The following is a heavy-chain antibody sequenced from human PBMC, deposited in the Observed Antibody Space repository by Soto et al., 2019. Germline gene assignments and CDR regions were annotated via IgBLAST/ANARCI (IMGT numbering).Heavy chain of an antibody. CDR2: ISADGSDK. Sequence: QVQLVESGGGVVQPGRSLRLSCAASGFTFSNFGMHWVRQAPGKWLEWVAAISADGSDKYFSGSVKGRFTISRDNSKNTLFLQMNSLRVEDTAVYYCVKGSDVARQELDYWGQGTLVTVSS. V-gene: IGHV3-30*18. CDR1: GFTFSNFG. D-gene: IGHD3-3*01. J-gene: IGHJ4*02. CDR3: VKGSDVARQELDY.